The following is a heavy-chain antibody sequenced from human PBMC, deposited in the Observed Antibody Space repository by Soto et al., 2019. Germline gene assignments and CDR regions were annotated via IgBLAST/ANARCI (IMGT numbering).Heavy chain of an antibody. CDR3: ARQPFCVNGVCSPRGNFDY. CDR2: IYYSGST. CDR1: GGSISSSNYY. Sequence: PSETLSLTCTVSGGSISSSNYYWGWIRQPPGKGLEWIGSIYYSGSTYYNPSLKSRVTIAVDTSKNQFSLKLSSVTAADTAVFYCARQPFCVNGVCSPRGNFDYWGQGTLVTVSS. D-gene: IGHD2-8*01. J-gene: IGHJ4*02. V-gene: IGHV4-39*01.